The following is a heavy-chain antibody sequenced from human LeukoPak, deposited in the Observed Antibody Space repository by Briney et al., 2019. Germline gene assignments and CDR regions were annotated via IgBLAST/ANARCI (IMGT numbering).Heavy chain of an antibody. V-gene: IGHV1-69*13. J-gene: IGHJ4*02. D-gene: IGHD5-18*01. CDR3: ARGGTAMAYYFDY. Sequence: SVKVSCEASGGTFISYAISWVRQAPGQGLEWMGGIIPLFGTANYAQKFQGRVTITADESTSTAYMELSSLRSEDTAVYYCARGGTAMAYYFDYWGQGTLVTVSS. CDR1: GGTFISYA. CDR2: IIPLFGTA.